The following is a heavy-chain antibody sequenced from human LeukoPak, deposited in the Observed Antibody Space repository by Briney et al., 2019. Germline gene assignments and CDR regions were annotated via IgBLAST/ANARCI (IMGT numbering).Heavy chain of an antibody. CDR1: GFTFSGSA. CDR3: ITLGESSGWYPDY. CDR2: IRSNASTYAP. D-gene: IGHD6-19*01. V-gene: IGHV3-73*01. Sequence: GGYLKLSCAASGFTFSGSAMHWVRQASGKGLEWVGRIRSNASTYAPAYAGSVKGRFTISRDDSKSTAYQQMNRLNTEDTAVYYCITLGESSGWYPDYWGQGTLVTVPS. J-gene: IGHJ4*02.